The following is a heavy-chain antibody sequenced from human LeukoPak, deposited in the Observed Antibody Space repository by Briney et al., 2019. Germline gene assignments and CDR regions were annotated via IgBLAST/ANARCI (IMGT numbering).Heavy chain of an antibody. CDR1: GFTFSSYA. J-gene: IGHJ3*02. CDR3: VKGYSTTTWYKDGFDI. V-gene: IGHV3-64D*09. D-gene: IGHD1-1*01. CDR2: ISSNGGST. Sequence: GSLRHSCSASGFTFSSYAMHWVRQAPGKGLEYVSGISSNGGSTYYADSVKGRFTISRDNSKNTLYLQMSSLRAEDTAVYYCVKGYSTTTWYKDGFDIWGQGTMVTVSS.